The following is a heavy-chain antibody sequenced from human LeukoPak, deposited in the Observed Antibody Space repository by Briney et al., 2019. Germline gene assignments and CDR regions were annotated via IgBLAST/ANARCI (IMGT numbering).Heavy chain of an antibody. CDR3: AKGARGDTVTSIVGLNWFDL. CDR1: GITLRSYG. Sequence: GRSLRLSCASSGITLRSYGIHWVRQPPAKGLEGVAVISYEGSHKYYADSVKGRFSISRDNSKNTLYLQMNSLRADDTAVYYCAKGARGDTVTSIVGLNWFDLWGQGTLVTVSS. J-gene: IGHJ5*02. D-gene: IGHD4-17*01. V-gene: IGHV3-30*18. CDR2: ISYEGSHK.